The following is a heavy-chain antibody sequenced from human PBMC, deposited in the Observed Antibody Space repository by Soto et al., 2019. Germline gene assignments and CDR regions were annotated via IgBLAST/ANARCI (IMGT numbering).Heavy chain of an antibody. Sequence: SETLSLTCTVSGGSINSRSYYWGWIRQSPGKGLEWIGSIYYSGSTYYNPSLKSRVAMSVDTSKNQFSLKLRSVSAADTAVYYCARQRTSVVTQAYFDDWGQGSLVTSPQ. V-gene: IGHV4-39*01. CDR3: ARQRTSVVTQAYFDD. J-gene: IGHJ4*02. CDR2: IYYSGST. D-gene: IGHD2-21*02. CDR1: GGSINSRSYY.